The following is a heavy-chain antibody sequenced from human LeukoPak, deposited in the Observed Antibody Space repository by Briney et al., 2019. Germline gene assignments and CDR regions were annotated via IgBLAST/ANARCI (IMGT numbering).Heavy chain of an antibody. CDR3: SGGNWFDP. J-gene: IGHJ5*02. CDR1: GGTFSIYA. Sequence: SVKVSCKASGGTFSIYAISWVRQAPGQGLEWMGGIIPIVGPANYAQKFQGRVTITADESTSTAYMELSSLRSEDPAVYYCSGGNWFDPWGQGTLVTVSS. CDR2: IIPIVGPA. V-gene: IGHV1-69*13. D-gene: IGHD2-15*01.